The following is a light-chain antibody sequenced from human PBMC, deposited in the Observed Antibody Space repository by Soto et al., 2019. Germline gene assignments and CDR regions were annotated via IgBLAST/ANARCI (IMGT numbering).Light chain of an antibody. Sequence: EIVMTQSPATLCLSPGERATLSCRASQSVSRNLAWYQQKPGQTPRLLISGASSRATGIPDRFSGSGSGTDFTLTISRLEPEDFAVYWCQVYGSSPLFTFGPGTKVDIK. CDR3: QVYGSSPLFT. J-gene: IGKJ3*01. CDR1: QSVSRN. V-gene: IGKV3-20*01. CDR2: GAS.